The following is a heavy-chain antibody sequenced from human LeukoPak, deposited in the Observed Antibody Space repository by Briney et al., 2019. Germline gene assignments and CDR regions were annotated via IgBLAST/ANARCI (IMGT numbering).Heavy chain of an antibody. J-gene: IGHJ4*02. D-gene: IGHD4-17*01. CDR1: GGSISGNNW. CDR3: AREYGDYPKFDY. V-gene: IGHV4-4*02. CDR2: IYHDGST. Sequence: PSETLSLTCAVSGGSISGNNWWIWVRQSPEKGLEWIGEIYHDGSTNYNPSLKSRVTISMDKSKNQFSLKLSSVTAADTAVYYCAREYGDYPKFDYWGQGTLVTVSS.